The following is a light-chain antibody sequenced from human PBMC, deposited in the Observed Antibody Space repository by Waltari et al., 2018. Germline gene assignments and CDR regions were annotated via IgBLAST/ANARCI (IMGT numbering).Light chain of an antibody. CDR2: GAS. CDR1: QSVSSSY. V-gene: IGKV3-20*01. J-gene: IGKJ1*01. Sequence: EIVLTQSPGTLSLSPGARATLSCRASQSVSSSYLAWYQQKPGQAPRVLIHGASNRATGIPDRFSGSGSGTDFTLTISRLEPEDFAVYYCQQYGSSPWTFGQGTKVEIK. CDR3: QQYGSSPWT.